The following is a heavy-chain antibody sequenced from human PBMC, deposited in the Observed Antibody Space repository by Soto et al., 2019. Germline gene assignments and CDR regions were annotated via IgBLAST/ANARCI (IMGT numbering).Heavy chain of an antibody. Sequence: SQTLSLTCAISGDSVSSNSAAWNWIRQSPSRGLEWLGRTYYRSKWYNDYAVSVKSRITINPDTSKNQFSLQLNSVTPEDTAVYSCARDSLLRIAEAGTLDSGMDVWGQGTTVTVSS. CDR2: TYYRSKWYN. V-gene: IGHV6-1*01. CDR1: GDSVSSNSAA. D-gene: IGHD6-13*01. CDR3: ARDSLLRIAEAGTLDSGMDV. J-gene: IGHJ6*02.